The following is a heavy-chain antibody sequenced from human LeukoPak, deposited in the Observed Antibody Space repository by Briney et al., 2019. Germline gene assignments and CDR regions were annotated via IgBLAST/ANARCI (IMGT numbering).Heavy chain of an antibody. CDR3: ARSSLKSYGDYTYYFDY. D-gene: IGHD4-17*01. V-gene: IGHV4-59*01. Sequence: SETLSLTCTVSGVSINSYYWSWIRQPPGKGLEWIGYIYDSGSTNYKPSLKSRVTISVDTSKNQFSLKLSSVTAADTAVYYCARSSLKSYGDYTYYFDYWGQGTLVTVSS. CDR2: IYDSGST. CDR1: GVSINSYY. J-gene: IGHJ4*02.